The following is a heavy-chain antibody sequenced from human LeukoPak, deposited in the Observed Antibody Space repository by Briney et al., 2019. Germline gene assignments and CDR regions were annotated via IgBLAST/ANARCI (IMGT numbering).Heavy chain of an antibody. D-gene: IGHD3-22*01. J-gene: IGHJ4*02. CDR3: TRGKYYYDSSGYYDY. CDR2: IGTTGDT. V-gene: IGHV3-13*01. CDR1: GFTFSSYG. Sequence: QTGGSLRLSCAASGFTFSSYGMHWVRQATGKGLEWVSAIGTTGDTYYPGSVKGRFTISRENAKNSLYLQMNSLRAGDTAVYYCTRGKYYYDSSGYYDYWGQGTLVTVSS.